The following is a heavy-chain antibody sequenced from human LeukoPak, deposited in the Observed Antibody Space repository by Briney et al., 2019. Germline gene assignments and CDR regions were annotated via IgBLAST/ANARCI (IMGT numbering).Heavy chain of an antibody. V-gene: IGHV5-51*01. CDR3: ARHSDVVGAI. J-gene: IGHJ4*02. Sequence: GESLKISCEASGYTFTHQWIGWVRQMPGTGLEWVGIIYPRDSDTIYSPSFQGHVTISADTSINTAYLEWRSLEASDTAMYYCARHSDVVGAIWGQGTQVTVYS. CDR2: IYPRDSDT. D-gene: IGHD3-16*01. CDR1: GYTFTHQW.